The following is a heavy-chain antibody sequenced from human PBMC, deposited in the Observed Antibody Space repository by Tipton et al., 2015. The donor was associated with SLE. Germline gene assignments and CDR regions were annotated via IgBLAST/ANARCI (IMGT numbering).Heavy chain of an antibody. CDR1: GFTFDDYD. J-gene: IGHJ4*02. D-gene: IGHD1-26*01. Sequence: SLRLSCAASGFTFDDYDMSWVRLRPGKGLEWVSDINWNGVRTGYADSVKGRFSISRDNAKNSLYLQMNSLGADDTAVYFCTRDRVSGGLTKYFDYWSQGTLVTVSS. CDR2: INWNGVRT. CDR3: TRDRVSGGLTKYFDY. V-gene: IGHV3-20*04.